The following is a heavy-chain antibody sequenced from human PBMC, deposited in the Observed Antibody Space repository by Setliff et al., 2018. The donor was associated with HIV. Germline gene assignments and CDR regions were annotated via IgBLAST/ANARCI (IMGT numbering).Heavy chain of an antibody. Sequence: PSETLSLTCTVSDSGTYYWSWIRQPAGKGLEWIGRVSSRGDTNYNPSLKSRVTMSVDTSKNQFSLKLTSVTAADTAVYYCVRHGGVRIQRRTGIDYWGQGTLVTVSS. J-gene: IGHJ4*02. V-gene: IGHV4-4*07. CDR3: VRHGGVRIQRRTGIDY. D-gene: IGHD5-18*01. CDR1: DSGTYY. CDR2: VSSRGDT.